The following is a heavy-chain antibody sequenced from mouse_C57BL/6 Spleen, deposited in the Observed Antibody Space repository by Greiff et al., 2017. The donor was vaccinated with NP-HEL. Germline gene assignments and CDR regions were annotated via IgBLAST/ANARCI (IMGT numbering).Heavy chain of an antibody. CDR2: LHPNSGST. J-gene: IGHJ1*03. V-gene: IGHV1-64*01. Sequence: QVQLQQPGAELVKPGASVKLSCKASGYTFTSYWMHWVKQRPGQGLEWIGMLHPNSGSTNYNEKFKSKATLTVDKSSSTAYMQLSSLTSEDAAVYYCARGRGITTVVEGYFDVWGTGTTVTVSS. CDR3: ARGRGITTVVEGYFDV. D-gene: IGHD1-1*01. CDR1: GYTFTSYW.